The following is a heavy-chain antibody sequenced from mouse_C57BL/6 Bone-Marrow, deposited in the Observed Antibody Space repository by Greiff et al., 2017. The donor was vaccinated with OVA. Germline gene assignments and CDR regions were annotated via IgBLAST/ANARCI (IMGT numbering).Heavy chain of an antibody. J-gene: IGHJ1*03. CDR1: GFTFSDYY. CDR3: ARENPYYYGSSPYWYFDV. Sequence: EVHLVESEGGLVQPGSSMKLSCTASGFTFSDYYMAWVRQVPEKGLEWVANINYDGSSTYYLDSLKSRFIISRDNAKNILYLQMSSLKSEDTATYYCARENPYYYGSSPYWYFDVWGTGTTVTVSS. V-gene: IGHV5-16*01. CDR2: INYDGSST. D-gene: IGHD1-1*01.